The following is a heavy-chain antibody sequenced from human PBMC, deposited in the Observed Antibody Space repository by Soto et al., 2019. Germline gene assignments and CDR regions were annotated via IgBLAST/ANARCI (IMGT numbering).Heavy chain of an antibody. Sequence: PSETLSLTCAVYGGSFSGYYWSWIRQPPGKGLEWIGEINHSGSTNYNPSLKGRVTISVDTSKNQFSLRLSSVTAADTAVYYCAKDRYSSSSGEFDYWGQGTLVTVSS. J-gene: IGHJ4*02. CDR3: AKDRYSSSSGEFDY. CDR1: GGSFSGYY. D-gene: IGHD6-6*01. V-gene: IGHV4-34*01. CDR2: INHSGST.